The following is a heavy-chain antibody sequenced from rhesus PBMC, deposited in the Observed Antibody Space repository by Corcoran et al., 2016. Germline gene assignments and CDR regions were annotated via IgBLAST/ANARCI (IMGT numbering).Heavy chain of an antibody. CDR1: GGSISSGYYY. V-gene: IGHV4-122*02. CDR2: ITYSGST. D-gene: IGHD6S26*01. J-gene: IGHJ6*01. CDR3: ARDVGRLVGGLDS. Sequence: QVQLQESGPGLVKPSETLSLTCAVSGGSISSGYYYWSWIRQPPGKGLEWIGYITYSGSTSYNPSLKSRVTISRDTYKNQFSLKLSSVTAADTAVYYCARDVGRLVGGLDSWGQGVVVTVSS.